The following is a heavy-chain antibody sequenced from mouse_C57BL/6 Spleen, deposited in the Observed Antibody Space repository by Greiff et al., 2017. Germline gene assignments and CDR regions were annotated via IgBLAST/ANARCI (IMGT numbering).Heavy chain of an antibody. D-gene: IGHD2-4*01. CDR2: IYPGDGDT. J-gene: IGHJ4*01. CDR3: ARRGLYYDYDVYMDY. V-gene: IGHV1-82*01. CDR1: GYAFSSSW. Sequence: VQLQESGPELVKPGASVKISCKASGYAFSSSWMNWVKQRPGKGLEWIGRIYPGDGDTNYNGKFKGKATLTAHKSSSTAYMQLSSLISEDSSVYFCARRGLYYDYDVYMDYWGQGTSVTVSS.